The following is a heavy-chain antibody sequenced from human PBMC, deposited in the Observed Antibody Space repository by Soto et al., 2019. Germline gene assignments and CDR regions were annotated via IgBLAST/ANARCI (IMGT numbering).Heavy chain of an antibody. J-gene: IGHJ4*02. V-gene: IGHV1-8*01. CDR3: ARPQRITIFGVVYYFDY. D-gene: IGHD3-3*01. Sequence: ASVKVSCKASGYTFTSYDINWVRQATGQGLEWMGWMNPNSGNTGYAQKFQGRVTMTRNTSISTAYMELSSLRSEDTAVYYCARPQRITIFGVVYYFDYWGQGTLVTVSS. CDR2: MNPNSGNT. CDR1: GYTFTSYD.